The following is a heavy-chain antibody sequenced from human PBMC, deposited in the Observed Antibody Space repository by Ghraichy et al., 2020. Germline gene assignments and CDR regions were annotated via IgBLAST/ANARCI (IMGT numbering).Heavy chain of an antibody. V-gene: IGHV4-61*02. CDR1: GGSISSGSYY. J-gene: IGHJ5*02. D-gene: IGHD3-22*01. Sequence: SETLSLTCTVSGGSISSGSYYWSWIRQPAGKGLEWIGRIYTSGSTNYNLSLKSRVTISVDTSKNQFSLKLSSVTAADTAVYYCARDGAGDYYDSSGYFYNWFDPWGQGTLVTVSS. CDR3: ARDGAGDYYDSSGYFYNWFDP. CDR2: IYTSGST.